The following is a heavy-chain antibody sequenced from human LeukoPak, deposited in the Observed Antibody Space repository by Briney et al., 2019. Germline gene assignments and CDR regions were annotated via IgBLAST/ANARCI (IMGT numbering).Heavy chain of an antibody. V-gene: IGHV1-69*13. CDR2: IIPIFGTA. D-gene: IGHD4-11*01. CDR1: GYTFTSYA. J-gene: IGHJ6*02. CDR3: AREPVTNFYYYYGMDV. Sequence: SVKVSCKASGYTFTSYAMNWVRQAPGQGLEWMGGIIPIFGTANYAQKFQGRVTITADESTSTAYMELSSLRSEDTAVYYCAREPVTNFYYYYGMDVWGQGTTVTVSS.